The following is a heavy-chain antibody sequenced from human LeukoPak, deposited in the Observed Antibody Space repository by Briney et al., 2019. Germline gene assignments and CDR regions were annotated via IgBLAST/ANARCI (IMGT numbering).Heavy chain of an antibody. V-gene: IGHV3-21*01. CDR1: GFTFSSYS. Sequence: GGSLRLSCAASGFTFSSYSMDWVRQAPGKGLEWVSSISSSSSYIYYADSVKGRFTISRDNAKNSLYLQMNSLRAEDTAVYYCASHDYGDYRDDAFDIWGQGTMVTVSS. J-gene: IGHJ3*02. CDR3: ASHDYGDYRDDAFDI. D-gene: IGHD4-17*01. CDR2: ISSSSSYI.